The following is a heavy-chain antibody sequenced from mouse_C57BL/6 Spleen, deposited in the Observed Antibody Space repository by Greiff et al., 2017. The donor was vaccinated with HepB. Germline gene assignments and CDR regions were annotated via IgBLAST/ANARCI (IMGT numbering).Heavy chain of an antibody. D-gene: IGHD3-2*02. J-gene: IGHJ3*01. CDR3: ARSGQLRLPAWFAY. V-gene: IGHV1-26*01. CDR2: INPNNGGT. CDR1: GYTFTDYY. Sequence: VQLQQSGPELVKPGASVKISCKASGYTFTDYYMNWVKQSHGKSLEWIGDINPNNGGTSYNQKFKGKATLTVDKSSSTAYMELRSLTSEDSAVYYCARSGQLRLPAWFAYWGQGTLVTVSA.